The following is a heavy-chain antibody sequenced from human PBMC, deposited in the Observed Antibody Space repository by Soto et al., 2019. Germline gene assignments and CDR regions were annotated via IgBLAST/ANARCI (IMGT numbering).Heavy chain of an antibody. J-gene: IGHJ4*02. D-gene: IGHD6-19*01. CDR3: ARDYSRGWPRRHPTHLDD. Sequence: ASVKVSCKASGYAFTSYAMHWVRQAPGQRLEWMGWINAGNGNTKYSQKFQGRVTITRDTSASTAYMELSSLRSEDTAVYYCARDYSRGWPRRHPTHLDDWGQGTLVTVAS. V-gene: IGHV1-3*01. CDR2: INAGNGNT. CDR1: GYAFTSYA.